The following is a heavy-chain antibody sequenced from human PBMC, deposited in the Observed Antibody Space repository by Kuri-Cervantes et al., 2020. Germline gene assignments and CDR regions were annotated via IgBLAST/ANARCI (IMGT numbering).Heavy chain of an antibody. V-gene: IGHV4-4*07. Sequence: GSLRLSCTVSGGSISSYYWSWIRQPAGKGLEWIGRIYTSGSTNYNPSLKSRVTISVDTSKNQFSLKLSSVTAADTAVYYCASESIAVAGTALWRWGQGTLVTVSS. J-gene: IGHJ4*02. CDR3: ASESIAVAGTALWR. CDR1: GGSISSYY. CDR2: IYTSGST. D-gene: IGHD6-19*01.